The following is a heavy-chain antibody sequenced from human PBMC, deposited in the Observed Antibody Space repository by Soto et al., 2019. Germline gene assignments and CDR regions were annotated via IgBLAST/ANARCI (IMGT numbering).Heavy chain of an antibody. D-gene: IGHD2-2*01. CDR2: INAGNGNT. Sequence: QVQLVQSGAEVKKPGASVKVSCKASGYTFTSYAMHWVRQAPGQRLEWMGWINAGNGNTKYSQKFQGRVTITRDTSASTAYMELSSLRSEDTAVYYCARSLVLLPSGFVRYQLLDYYYGMDVWGQGTTVTVSS. CDR3: ARSLVLLPSGFVRYQLLDYYYGMDV. J-gene: IGHJ6*02. CDR1: GYTFTSYA. V-gene: IGHV1-3*01.